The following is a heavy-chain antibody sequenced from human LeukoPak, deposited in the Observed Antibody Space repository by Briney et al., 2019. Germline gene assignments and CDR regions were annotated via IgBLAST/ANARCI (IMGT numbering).Heavy chain of an antibody. Sequence: PGGSLRLSCAASGFTFSSYEMNWVRQAPGKGLEWVSYISSSGSTIYYADSVKGRFTISRDNAKNSLYLQMNSLRAEDTAVYYCAKSPDVAGTGRFDYWGKGTLVTVS. D-gene: IGHD6-19*01. V-gene: IGHV3-48*03. CDR3: AKSPDVAGTGRFDY. J-gene: IGHJ4*02. CDR2: ISSSGSTI. CDR1: GFTFSSYE.